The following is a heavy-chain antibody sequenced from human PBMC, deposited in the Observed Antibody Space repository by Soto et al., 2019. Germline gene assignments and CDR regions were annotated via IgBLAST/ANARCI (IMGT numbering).Heavy chain of an antibody. CDR2: ISYDGSNK. Sequence: QVQLVESGGGVVQPGRSLRLSCAASGFTFSSYGMHWVRQAPGKGLEWVAVISYDGSNKYYADSVKGRFTISRDNSKNTLYLQMNSLRAEDTAVYYCAYQLLNYCYGMDVWGQGTTVTVSS. CDR3: AYQLLNYCYGMDV. D-gene: IGHD2-2*01. J-gene: IGHJ6*02. V-gene: IGHV3-30*03. CDR1: GFTFSSYG.